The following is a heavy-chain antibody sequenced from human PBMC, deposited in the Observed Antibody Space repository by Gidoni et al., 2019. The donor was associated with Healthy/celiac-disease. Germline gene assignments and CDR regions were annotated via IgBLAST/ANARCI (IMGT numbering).Heavy chain of an antibody. J-gene: IGHJ4*02. CDR3: AKDSVVRGVFDY. CDR2: IRGSGGSK. Sequence: EVQLLESGGGLVQPGGSLRLSCAASEFTFSSYAMGWVRQSPGKGLEWVSAIRGSGGSKYYADSVKGRFTISRDNSKNTRYLQMNSLRAEDTAVYYCAKDSVVRGVFDYWGQGTLVTVSS. D-gene: IGHD3-10*01. CDR1: EFTFSSYA. V-gene: IGHV3-23*01.